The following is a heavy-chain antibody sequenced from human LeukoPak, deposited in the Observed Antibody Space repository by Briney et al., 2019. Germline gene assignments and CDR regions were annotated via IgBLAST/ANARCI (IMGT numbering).Heavy chain of an antibody. D-gene: IGHD3-22*01. J-gene: IGHJ3*02. Sequence: GSLRLSCAASGFTFSSYAMSWVRQAPGKGLEWVSAISGSGGSTYYADSVKGRFTISRDNSKNTLYLQMNSLRAEDTAVYYCAKGNLLRVRYYDSGEDAFDIWGQGTMVTVSS. CDR3: AKGNLLRVRYYDSGEDAFDI. CDR1: GFTFSSYA. CDR2: ISGSGGST. V-gene: IGHV3-23*01.